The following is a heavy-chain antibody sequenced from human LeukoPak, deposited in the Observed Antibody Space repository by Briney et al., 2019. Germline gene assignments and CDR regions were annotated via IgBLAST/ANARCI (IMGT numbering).Heavy chain of an antibody. J-gene: IGHJ4*02. CDR3: ARDPSGQYTPRLDIFDY. D-gene: IGHD3-3*01. CDR2: INPSGGST. Sequence: ASVKVSCKASGYTFTSYYMHWVRQAPGQGLEWMGIINPSGGSTSYAQKFQGRVTMTRDTSTSTVYMELSSLRSEDTAVYYCARDPSGQYTPRLDIFDYWGQGTLVTVSS. CDR1: GYTFTSYY. V-gene: IGHV1-46*01.